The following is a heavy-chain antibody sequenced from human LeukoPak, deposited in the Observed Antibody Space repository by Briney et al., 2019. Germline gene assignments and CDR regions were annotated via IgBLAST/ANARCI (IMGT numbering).Heavy chain of an antibody. CDR3: ARDPPHRFTMIEKDS. CDR2: IDSSSAYI. CDR1: EFTFRTYS. V-gene: IGHV3-21*01. D-gene: IGHD3-22*01. Sequence: GGSLRLSCAASEFTFRTYSMNWVRQAPGKGLEWVSSIDSSSAYIYYADSVKGRFTISRDNAKNSLYLQMNSLRAEDTAVYYCARDPPHRFTMIEKDSWGQGILVTVSS. J-gene: IGHJ4*02.